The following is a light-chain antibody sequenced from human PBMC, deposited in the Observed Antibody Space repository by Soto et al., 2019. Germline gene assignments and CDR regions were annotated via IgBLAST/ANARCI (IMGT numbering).Light chain of an antibody. Sequence: DIQMTQSPSALSASVGDRVTITCRASQSISNYLNWYQRKPGKAPKLLIYAASSLQSGVPSRFSGSGSGTDFTLTISSLQPEDFANYYCQQSYSISFAFGPGTKVDIK. CDR3: QQSYSISFA. CDR1: QSISNY. J-gene: IGKJ3*01. CDR2: AAS. V-gene: IGKV1-39*01.